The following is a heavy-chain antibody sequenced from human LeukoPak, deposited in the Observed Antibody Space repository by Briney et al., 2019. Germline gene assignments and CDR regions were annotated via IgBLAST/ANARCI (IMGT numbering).Heavy chain of an antibody. Sequence: PSETLSLTCAVYGGSFSGYYWSWIRQTPGKGLEWIGEINHSGSTNYNPSLKSRVTISVDTSKNQFSLKLSSVTAADTAVYYCARAFPTVTSHWFDPWGQGTLVTVSS. V-gene: IGHV4-34*01. CDR1: GGSFSGYY. CDR3: ARAFPTVTSHWFDP. CDR2: INHSGST. J-gene: IGHJ5*02. D-gene: IGHD4-17*01.